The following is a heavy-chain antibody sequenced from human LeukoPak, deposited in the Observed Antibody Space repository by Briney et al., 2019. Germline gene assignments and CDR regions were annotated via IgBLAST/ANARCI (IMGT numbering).Heavy chain of an antibody. CDR3: AKGFDY. CDR2: ISYDGSNK. V-gene: IGHV3-30*18. J-gene: IGHJ4*02. CDR1: GFTFSSYG. Sequence: GRPLRLSCAASGFTFSSYGMHWVRQAPGKGLEWVAVISYDGSNKYYADSVKGRFTISRDNSKNTLYLQMNSLRAEDTAVYYCAKGFDYWGQGTLVTVSS.